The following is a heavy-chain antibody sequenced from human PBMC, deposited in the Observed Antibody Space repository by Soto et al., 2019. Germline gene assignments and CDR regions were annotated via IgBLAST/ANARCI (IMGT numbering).Heavy chain of an antibody. J-gene: IGHJ4*02. V-gene: IGHV3-23*01. CDR2: ISGSGGST. Sequence: GGSLRLSCAASGFTFSSYAMSWVRQAPGKGLEWVSAISGSGGSTYYADSVKGRFTISRDNSKNTLYLQMNSLRAEDRAVYFCAKDIWDSSGYCWGQGTLVTVSS. CDR1: GFTFSSYA. CDR3: AKDIWDSSGYC. D-gene: IGHD6-19*01.